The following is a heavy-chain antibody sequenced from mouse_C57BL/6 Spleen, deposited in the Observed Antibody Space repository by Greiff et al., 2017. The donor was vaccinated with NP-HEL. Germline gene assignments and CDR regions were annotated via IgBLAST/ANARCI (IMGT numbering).Heavy chain of an antibody. V-gene: IGHV1-15*01. CDR3: TRWDGSSPYYFDD. J-gene: IGHJ2*01. CDR2: IDPETGGT. Sequence: QVQLQQSGAELVRPGASVTLSCKASGYTFTDYEMHWVKQTPVHGLEWIGAIDPETGGTAYNQKFKGKAILTADKSSSTAYMELRSLTSEDSAVYYCTRWDGSSPYYFDDWGQGTTLTVSS. D-gene: IGHD1-1*01. CDR1: GYTFTDYE.